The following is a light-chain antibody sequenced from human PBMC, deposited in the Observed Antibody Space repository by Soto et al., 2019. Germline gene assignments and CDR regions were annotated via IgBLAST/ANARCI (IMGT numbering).Light chain of an antibody. CDR3: QHYNSYPWT. Sequence: DIQMTQSPSTLSASVGDRVTITCRASQSISSWLAWYQQKPGKAPKLLIYKAASLESGVPSTLCGSGSGTEFTLTISSLQPDDFATYYCQHYNSYPWTFGQGTKVEIK. CDR2: KAA. CDR1: QSISSW. V-gene: IGKV1-5*03. J-gene: IGKJ1*01.